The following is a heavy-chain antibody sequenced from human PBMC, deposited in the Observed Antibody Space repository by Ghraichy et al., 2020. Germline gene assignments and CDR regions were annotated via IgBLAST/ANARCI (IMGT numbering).Heavy chain of an antibody. CDR3: ARDRDSYGFLDY. J-gene: IGHJ4*02. V-gene: IGHV4-31*03. D-gene: IGHD5-18*01. Sequence: SETLSLTCTVSGGSISSGVYYWSWIRQHPGKGLEWIGYIYYSGSTYYNPSLKSRVTISVDTSKNQFSLKLSSVTAAHTAVYYCARDRDSYGFLDYWGQGTLVTVSS. CDR2: IYYSGST. CDR1: GGSISSGVYY.